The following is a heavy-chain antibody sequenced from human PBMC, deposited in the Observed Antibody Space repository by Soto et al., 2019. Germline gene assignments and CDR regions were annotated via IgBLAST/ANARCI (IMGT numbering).Heavy chain of an antibody. CDR1: EFSLTTSRVG. CDR2: IYGDDDK. V-gene: IGHV2-5*02. CDR3: AHMFGTVSHLGY. D-gene: IGHD3-10*02. J-gene: IGHJ4*02. Sequence: QITLKESGPTLVKPTQTLTLTCTFSEFSLTTSRVGVGWIRQPPGKALEWLALIYGDDDKRYSPSLRSRLTNAKDTSKNQVVLTMTNMDPVDTATYYCAHMFGTVSHLGYWGQGTLVTVSS.